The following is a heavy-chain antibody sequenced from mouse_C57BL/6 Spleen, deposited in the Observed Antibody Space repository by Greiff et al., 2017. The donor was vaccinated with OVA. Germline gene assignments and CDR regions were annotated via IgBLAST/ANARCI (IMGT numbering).Heavy chain of an antibody. Sequence: EVQLQQSGAELVRPGASVKLSCTASGFNIKDDYMHWVKQRPVQGLEWIGWIDPENGDTEYASKFQGKATITADTSSNTAYLQLSSLTSEDTAVYYCTTGGTTGGYFDYWGKGTTLTVSS. D-gene: IGHD1-1*01. CDR3: TTGGTTGGYFDY. J-gene: IGHJ2*01. CDR2: IDPENGDT. CDR1: GFNIKDDY. V-gene: IGHV14-4*01.